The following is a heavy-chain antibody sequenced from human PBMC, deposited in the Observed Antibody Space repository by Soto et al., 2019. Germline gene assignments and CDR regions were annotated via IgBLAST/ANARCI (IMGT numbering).Heavy chain of an antibody. Sequence: EVQLVESGGGLVQPGGSLRLSCAASGFTFSDYYMDWVRQIPGKGLEWLGRSRNKANSYNTEYAASVRGRFTISRDGSRDSMYLQMNSLKTEDKAVYYCARDTGGSYDYWGQGALVTVSS. CDR1: GFTFSDYY. V-gene: IGHV3-72*01. D-gene: IGHD1-26*01. J-gene: IGHJ4*02. CDR2: SRNKANSYNT. CDR3: ARDTGGSYDY.